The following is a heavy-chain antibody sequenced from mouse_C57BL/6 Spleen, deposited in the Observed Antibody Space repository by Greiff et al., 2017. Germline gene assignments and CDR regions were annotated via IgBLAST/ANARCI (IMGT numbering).Heavy chain of an antibody. V-gene: IGHV1-55*01. CDR1: GYTFTSYW. D-gene: IGHD2-1*01. CDR2: IYPGSGST. Sequence: QVHVKQPGAELVKPGASVKMSCKASGYTFTSYWITWVKQRPGQGLEWIGDIYPGSGSTNYNEKFKSKATLTVDTSSSTAYMQLSSLTSEDSAVYYCARGGYYLDYWGQGTTLTVSS. J-gene: IGHJ2*01. CDR3: ARGGYYLDY.